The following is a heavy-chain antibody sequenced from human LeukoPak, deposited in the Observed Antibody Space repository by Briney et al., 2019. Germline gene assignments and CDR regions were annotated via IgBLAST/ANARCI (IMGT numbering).Heavy chain of an antibody. CDR3: ARLVVVVAAHYYYYGMDV. V-gene: IGHV1-69*13. CDR1: GGTFSSYA. D-gene: IGHD2-15*01. Sequence: SVKVSCKASGGTFSSYAISWVRQAPGQGLEWMGGIIPIFGTANYAQKFQGRVTITADESTSTAYMELSSLRSEDTAVYYCARLVVVVAAHYYYYGMDVWGQGTTVTVSS. CDR2: IIPIFGTA. J-gene: IGHJ6*02.